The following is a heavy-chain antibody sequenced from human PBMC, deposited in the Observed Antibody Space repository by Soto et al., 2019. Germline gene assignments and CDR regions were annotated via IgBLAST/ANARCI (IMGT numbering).Heavy chain of an antibody. J-gene: IGHJ4*02. V-gene: IGHV4-59*08. CDR2: FYFSETT. CDR1: GGSIRDFH. D-gene: IGHD6-13*01. Sequence: QVQLQESGPGLVKPSETLSLTCTVSGGSIRDFHWSWIRQPPGKGLEWIGSFYFSETTNSVPSLKGRVTVAVDSSKSHFALKLASVTAEDTAIYYCTRSNTASSSPDYWGQGSLVTVSS. CDR3: TRSNTASSSPDY.